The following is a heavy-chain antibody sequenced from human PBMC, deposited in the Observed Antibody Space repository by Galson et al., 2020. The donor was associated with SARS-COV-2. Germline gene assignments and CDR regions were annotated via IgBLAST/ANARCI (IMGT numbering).Heavy chain of an antibody. CDR1: GFTFDDYA. V-gene: IGHV3-9*01. Sequence: SLKISCAASGFTFDDYAMHWVRQVPGKGLEWVSGISWNSETIGYADSVKGRFTISRDNAKNSLSLQMNSLRADDTAFYYCARRKGLLPFDLWGRGTLVTVSS. CDR2: ISWNSETI. CDR3: ARRKGLLPFDL. J-gene: IGHJ2*01.